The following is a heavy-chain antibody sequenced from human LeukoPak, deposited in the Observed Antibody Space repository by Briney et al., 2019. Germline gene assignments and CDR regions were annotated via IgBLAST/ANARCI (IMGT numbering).Heavy chain of an antibody. Sequence: GGSLRLSCAASGFTFSSYSMNWVRQAPGRGLEWVSSISSSSSYIYYADSVKGRFTISRDNAKNSLYLQMNSLRAEDTAVYYCARGAHYYDSSGYSGWGQGTLVTVSS. J-gene: IGHJ4*02. CDR3: ARGAHYYDSSGYSG. CDR1: GFTFSSYS. V-gene: IGHV3-21*01. CDR2: ISSSSSYI. D-gene: IGHD3-22*01.